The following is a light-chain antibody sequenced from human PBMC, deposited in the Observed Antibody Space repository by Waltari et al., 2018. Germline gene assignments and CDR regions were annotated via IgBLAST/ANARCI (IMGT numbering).Light chain of an antibody. Sequence: EIVLTQSPATLSLSPGERATLSGRASQSVSSYLAWYQQKPGQAPRLLIYDASNRATGIPARFSGSGSGTDFTLTISSLEPEDVAVYYCQQRSNWRGLTFGGVPKVEIK. CDR2: DAS. CDR1: QSVSSY. V-gene: IGKV3-11*01. J-gene: IGKJ4*01. CDR3: QQRSNWRGLT.